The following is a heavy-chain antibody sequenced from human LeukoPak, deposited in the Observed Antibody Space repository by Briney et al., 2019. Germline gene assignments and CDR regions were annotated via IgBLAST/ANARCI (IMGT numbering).Heavy chain of an antibody. D-gene: IGHD1-1*01. CDR3: ARQGNGAFDI. Sequence: PSETLSLTCTVSGGSISSSSYYWGWIRQPPGKGLEWIGSIYYSGSTYYNPSLKSRVTISVDTSKNQFSLKLSSVTAADTAVYYCARQGNGAFDIWGQGTMVTVSS. V-gene: IGHV4-39*01. CDR2: IYYSGST. CDR1: GGSISSSSYY. J-gene: IGHJ3*02.